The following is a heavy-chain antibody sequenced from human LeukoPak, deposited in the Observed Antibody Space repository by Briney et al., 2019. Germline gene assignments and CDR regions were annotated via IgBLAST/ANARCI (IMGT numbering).Heavy chain of an antibody. CDR3: AKSKRGYSGYDELDY. J-gene: IGHJ4*02. CDR1: GFTFDDYA. V-gene: IGHV3-9*01. D-gene: IGHD5-12*01. Sequence: PGGSLRLSCAASGFTFDDYAMHWVRQAPGKGLEWVSGISWNSGSIGYADSVKGRFTISRDNAKNSLYLQMNSLRAEDTALYYCAKSKRGYSGYDELDYWGQGTLVTVSS. CDR2: ISWNSGSI.